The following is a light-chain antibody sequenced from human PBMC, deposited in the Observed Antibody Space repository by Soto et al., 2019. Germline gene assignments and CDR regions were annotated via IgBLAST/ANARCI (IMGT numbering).Light chain of an antibody. CDR2: GAS. CDR1: QSVTSRY. J-gene: IGKJ1*01. Sequence: EIVLTQSPATLSLSPGERATLSCRASQSVTSRYLGWYQQKRGQAPRLLIYGASSRATGIPDRFSGSGSGTDFTLTISRLEPEDFAVYYCQQYAGSPWTFGQGTKVEIK. V-gene: IGKV3-20*01. CDR3: QQYAGSPWT.